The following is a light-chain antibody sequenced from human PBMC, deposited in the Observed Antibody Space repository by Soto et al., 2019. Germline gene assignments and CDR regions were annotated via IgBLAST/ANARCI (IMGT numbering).Light chain of an antibody. CDR3: SSYTSSGLYV. J-gene: IGLJ1*01. V-gene: IGLV2-14*01. Sequence: QSVLTQPASVPGSPGQSITISCTGTSSDVGGYNYVSWYQQHPGKAPKLMVFEVNSRPSGVSNRFSGSKSGNTASLTISGLQAEDEADYYCSSYTSSGLYVFGTGTKVTVL. CDR1: SSDVGGYNY. CDR2: EVN.